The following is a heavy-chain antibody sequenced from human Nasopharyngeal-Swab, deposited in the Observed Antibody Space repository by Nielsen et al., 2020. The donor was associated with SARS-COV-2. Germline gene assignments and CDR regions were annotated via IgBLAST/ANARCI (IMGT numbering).Heavy chain of an antibody. CDR1: GFTFDDYA. D-gene: IGHD3-3*01. V-gene: IGHV3-9*01. CDR3: ARDGLDYDFWSAYFMDV. Sequence: GGSLRLSCAASGFTFDDYAMHWVRQPPGKGLEWVSGIRWNGGTIGYADSVKGRFTISRDTAKNSLYLQMNSLRAEDTAVYYCARDGLDYDFWSAYFMDVWGQGTTVTVSS. J-gene: IGHJ6*02. CDR2: IRWNGGTI.